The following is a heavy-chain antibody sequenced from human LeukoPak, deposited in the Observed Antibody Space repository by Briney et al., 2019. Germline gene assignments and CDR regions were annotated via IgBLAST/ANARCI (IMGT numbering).Heavy chain of an antibody. V-gene: IGHV3-66*01. D-gene: IGHD3-22*01. CDR1: GFIVSSNY. Sequence: GGSLRLSCVASGFIVSSNYMGWVRQAPGKGLEWVSVIYSGGSTYYADSVKGRFTISRDNAKNSLYLQMNSLRAEDTAVYYCARSSGYYDYYYGMDVWGQGTTVTVSS. CDR2: IYSGGST. J-gene: IGHJ6*02. CDR3: ARSSGYYDYYYGMDV.